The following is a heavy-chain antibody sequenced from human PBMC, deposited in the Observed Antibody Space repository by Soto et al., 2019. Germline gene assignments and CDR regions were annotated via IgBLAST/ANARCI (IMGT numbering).Heavy chain of an antibody. CDR3: ARERSLAAGGTMFDAFDI. J-gene: IGHJ3*02. CDR2: ISSGSSST. V-gene: IGHV3-11*06. Sequence: QVQLVESGGGLVKPGGSLRLSCAASGFTFSDCYMSWIRQAPGKGLEWVSYISSGSSSTNYADSVKGRFTISRDNAKNSLHLLMNSLRAEDTAVYYCARERSLAAGGTMFDAFDIWGHGTMVSVSS. CDR1: GFTFSDCY. D-gene: IGHD6-13*01.